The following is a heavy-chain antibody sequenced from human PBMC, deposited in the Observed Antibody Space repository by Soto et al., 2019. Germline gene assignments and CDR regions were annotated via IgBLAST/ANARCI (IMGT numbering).Heavy chain of an antibody. Sequence: VGSLRLSCAVSGFTFSSYSMNWVRQAPGKGLEWVSYISSSSSTIYYADSVKGRFTISRDNAKNSLYLQMNSLRAEDTAVYYCARGPGVVTAAMISYMDVWGKGTTVTVSS. V-gene: IGHV3-48*01. CDR2: ISSSSSTI. CDR1: GFTFSSYS. CDR3: ARGPGVVTAAMISYMDV. D-gene: IGHD2-2*01. J-gene: IGHJ6*03.